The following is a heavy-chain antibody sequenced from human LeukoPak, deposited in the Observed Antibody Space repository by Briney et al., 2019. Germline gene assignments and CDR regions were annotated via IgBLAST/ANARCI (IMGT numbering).Heavy chain of an antibody. CDR3: AKNVVPAANVAGRYYYMDV. D-gene: IGHD2-2*01. V-gene: IGHV1-69*13. J-gene: IGHJ6*03. Sequence: SVKVSCKASGGTFSSYAISWVRQAPGQGLEWMGGIIPIFGTANYAQKFQGRVTITADESTSTAYMELSSLRSEDTAVYYCAKNVVPAANVAGRYYYMDVWGKGTTVTVSS. CDR1: GGTFSSYA. CDR2: IIPIFGTA.